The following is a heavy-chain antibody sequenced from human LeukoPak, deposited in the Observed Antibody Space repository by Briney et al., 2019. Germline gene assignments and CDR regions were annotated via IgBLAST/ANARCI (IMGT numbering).Heavy chain of an antibody. Sequence: PSETLSLTCTVSGGSFSSYSWSWIRQPPGGGLECIGNFSSTANTNYNPSLKSRVTISVDTSKNQFSLKLSSVTTADTAVYYCARGHKGYSYGRPNYYYYYMDVWGKGTTVTVSS. CDR2: FSSTANT. J-gene: IGHJ6*03. V-gene: IGHV4-59*01. CDR1: GGSFSSYS. CDR3: ARGHKGYSYGRPNYYYYYMDV. D-gene: IGHD5-18*01.